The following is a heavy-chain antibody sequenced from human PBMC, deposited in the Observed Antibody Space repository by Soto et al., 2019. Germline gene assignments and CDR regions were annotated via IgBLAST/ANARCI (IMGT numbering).Heavy chain of an antibody. CDR2: IYYSGST. D-gene: IGHD6-13*01. Sequence: SETLSLTCTVSGGSISSGGYYWSWIRQHPGKGLEWIGYIYYSGSTYYNPPLKSRVTISVDTSKNQFSLKLSSVTAADTAVYYCAREIAAGPRGFDYWGQGTLVTVSS. CDR1: GGSISSGGYY. CDR3: AREIAAGPRGFDY. J-gene: IGHJ4*02. V-gene: IGHV4-31*03.